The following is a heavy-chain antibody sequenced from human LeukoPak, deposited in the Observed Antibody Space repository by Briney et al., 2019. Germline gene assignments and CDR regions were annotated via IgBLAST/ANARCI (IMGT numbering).Heavy chain of an antibody. J-gene: IGHJ3*02. CDR2: IYISGST. CDR3: AKACRPNDAFYI. Sequence: PWETLSLTCTVSGGSISSYFWSWIRQPAGKGLEWIGRIYISGSTNYNPSLKSRVTMSVDTSKNQFTLKLSSVTAANTAVYYCAKACRPNDAFYIWGQGTMVTVSS. V-gene: IGHV4-4*07. CDR1: GGSISSYF.